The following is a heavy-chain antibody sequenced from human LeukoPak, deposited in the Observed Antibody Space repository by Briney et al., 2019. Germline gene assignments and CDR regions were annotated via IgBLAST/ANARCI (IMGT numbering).Heavy chain of an antibody. CDR3: ARDRGTNGDSHRGYFDY. J-gene: IGHJ4*02. Sequence: GGSLRLSCAASGFPFSAYGMHWVRQAPVKGLEWVALIWHDGSNKYYADSVKGRFSISRDNSKNTLYLQMNSLRAEDTAVYYCARDRGTNGDSHRGYFDYWGQGSLVTVSS. CDR2: IWHDGSNK. CDR1: GFPFSAYG. V-gene: IGHV3-33*01. D-gene: IGHD1-1*01.